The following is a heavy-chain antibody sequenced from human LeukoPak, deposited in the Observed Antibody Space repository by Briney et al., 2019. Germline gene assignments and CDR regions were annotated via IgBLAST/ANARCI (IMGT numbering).Heavy chain of an antibody. Sequence: SETLSFTCAVYGGSFSGYYWSWIRQPPGKGLEWIGEINHSGSTNYNPSLKSRVTISVDTSKNQFSLKLSSVTAADTAVYYCARGRNWFDPWGQGTLVTVSS. J-gene: IGHJ5*02. CDR2: INHSGST. CDR3: ARGRNWFDP. V-gene: IGHV4-34*01. CDR1: GGSFSGYY.